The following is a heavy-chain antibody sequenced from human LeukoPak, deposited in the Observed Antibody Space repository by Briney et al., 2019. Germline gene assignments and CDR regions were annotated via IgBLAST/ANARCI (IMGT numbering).Heavy chain of an antibody. V-gene: IGHV3-21*01. J-gene: IGHJ4*02. Sequence: KAGGSLRLSCAASGFTFSSYAMSWVRQAPGKGLEWVSWISSSSTYISYADSVKGRFTISRDDAGNSLYLHMNSLRAEDTAVYYCARVGAYYDSSGYSPIDYWGQGTLVTVSS. CDR3: ARVGAYYDSSGYSPIDY. CDR1: GFTFSSYA. CDR2: ISSSSTYI. D-gene: IGHD3-22*01.